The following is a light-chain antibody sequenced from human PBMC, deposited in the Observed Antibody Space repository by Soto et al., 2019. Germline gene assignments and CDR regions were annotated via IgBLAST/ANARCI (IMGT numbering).Light chain of an antibody. Sequence: QSALTQPPSASGSPGQSVAISCTGTSSDVGGYDYVSWYQQHPGKAPKLLIYEVNKRPSEVSDRFSGSRSGNTASLTVSGLQAEEEADYYCSSDAGSNNVVFGGGTKLPVL. CDR2: EVN. V-gene: IGLV2-8*01. CDR3: SSDAGSNNVV. J-gene: IGLJ3*02. CDR1: SSDVGGYDY.